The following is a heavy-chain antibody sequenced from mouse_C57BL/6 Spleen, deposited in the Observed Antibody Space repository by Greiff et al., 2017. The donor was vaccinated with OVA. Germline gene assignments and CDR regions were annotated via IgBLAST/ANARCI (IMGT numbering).Heavy chain of an antibody. Sequence: VQLQQSGAELVKPGASVKISCKASGYAFSSYWMNWVKQRPGKGLEWIGQIYPGDGDTNYNGKFKGKATLTADKSSSTAYMQLSSLTSEDSAVYFCARGDYEGGGYYFDYWGQGTTLTVSS. CDR1: GYAFSSYW. J-gene: IGHJ2*01. CDR3: ARGDYEGGGYYFDY. D-gene: IGHD2-4*01. CDR2: IYPGDGDT. V-gene: IGHV1-80*01.